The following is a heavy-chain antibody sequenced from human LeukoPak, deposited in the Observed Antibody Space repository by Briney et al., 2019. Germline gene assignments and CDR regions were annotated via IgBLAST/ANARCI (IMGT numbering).Heavy chain of an antibody. CDR3: AKVEMSSVQAPFDY. J-gene: IGHJ4*02. Sequence: GGSLRLSCVASGFTFSIYTMSWVRQAPGKGLEWVSSITSSSSSMYSADSVKGRLTISRDNAKNSLYLQVNSLRVEDTAVYYCAKVEMSSVQAPFDYWGQGTLVTVSS. V-gene: IGHV3-21*04. CDR2: ITSSSSSM. D-gene: IGHD5-24*01. CDR1: GFTFSIYT.